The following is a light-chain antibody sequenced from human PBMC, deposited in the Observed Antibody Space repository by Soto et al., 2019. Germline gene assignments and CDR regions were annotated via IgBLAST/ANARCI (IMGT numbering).Light chain of an antibody. CDR3: AAWDDSLSRV. CDR1: SSNIGSNT. J-gene: IGLJ3*02. Sequence: QLVLTQPPSASGTPGQRVTISCSGSSSNIGSNTVNWYQQLPGTAPKLLIYSNNQRPSGVPDRFSGSKSGTSASLAISGLQSEDEADYYCAAWDDSLSRVFGGGTKLTVL. CDR2: SNN. V-gene: IGLV1-44*01.